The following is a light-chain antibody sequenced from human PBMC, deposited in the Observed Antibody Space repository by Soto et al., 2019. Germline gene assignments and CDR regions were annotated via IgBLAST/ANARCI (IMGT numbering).Light chain of an antibody. V-gene: IGKV3-20*01. J-gene: IGKJ1*01. CDR3: QLYSGSPWT. CDR2: SVS. CDR1: QTISHKY. Sequence: IVLTQSPGTLSLSPGERATLSCRASQTISHKYLAWYQKEPGQAPRLLIHSVSIRATGIPDRFSGSGSGPDFTPTISRLEPEDFAVYYCQLYSGSPWTFGQGTKVEI.